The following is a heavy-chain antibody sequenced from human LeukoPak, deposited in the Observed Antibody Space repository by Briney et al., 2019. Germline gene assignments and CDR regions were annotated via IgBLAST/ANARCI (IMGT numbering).Heavy chain of an antibody. CDR3: VRYCNGGSCYRAAFDV. J-gene: IGHJ3*01. D-gene: IGHD2-15*01. CDR1: GFTFSDYG. CDR2: IWYDGGKK. Sequence: PGGSRRLSCAASGFTFSDYGMYWVRQAPGKGLEWVALIWYDGGKKYYTDSVRGRFTISRDNSKNTLYLQMNNLRAEDTAVYYCVRYCNGGSCYRAAFDVWGPGTMVTVSS. V-gene: IGHV3-33*01.